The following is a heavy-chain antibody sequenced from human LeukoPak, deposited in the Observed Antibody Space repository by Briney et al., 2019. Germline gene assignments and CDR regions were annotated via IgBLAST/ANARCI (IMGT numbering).Heavy chain of an antibody. D-gene: IGHD3-9*01. J-gene: IGHJ4*02. V-gene: IGHV3-49*04. CDR2: IRSKSYSGTT. Sequence: GGSLRLSCTASGFAFGDFAMSWVRQAPGEGLEWVAFIRSKSYSGTTEHAASVKGRFTISRDDSKSIAYLQMNSLNTDDTAVYYCTRVIRLSGGRYYFDYWGQGTLVTVSS. CDR1: GFAFGDFA. CDR3: TRVIRLSGGRYYFDY.